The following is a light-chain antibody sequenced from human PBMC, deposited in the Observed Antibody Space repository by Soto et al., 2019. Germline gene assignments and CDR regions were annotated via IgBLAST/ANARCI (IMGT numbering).Light chain of an antibody. CDR2: SNN. Sequence: QSVLTQPPSASGTPGQRVTISCSGSSSNIGSHIVNWYQQLPGTAPKLLIYSNNQRPSGVPDRFSGSKSGTSASLAISGLQSEDEADYYCAAWDDSLNVLFGGGTKLTVL. CDR1: SSNIGSHI. J-gene: IGLJ2*01. CDR3: AAWDDSLNVL. V-gene: IGLV1-44*01.